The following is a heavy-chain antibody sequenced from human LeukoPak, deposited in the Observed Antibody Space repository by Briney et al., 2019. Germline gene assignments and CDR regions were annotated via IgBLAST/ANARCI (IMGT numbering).Heavy chain of an antibody. CDR3: SRDGRGYSGYGLYFDY. J-gene: IGHJ4*02. Sequence: GGSLRLSCAASGFTFSSYSMNWVRQAPGKGLEWVSSISSSSSYIYYADSVKGRFTISRDNAKNSLYLQMNSLRAEDTAVYYCSRDGRGYSGYGLYFDYWGQGTLVTVSS. V-gene: IGHV3-21*01. D-gene: IGHD5-12*01. CDR2: ISSSSSYI. CDR1: GFTFSSYS.